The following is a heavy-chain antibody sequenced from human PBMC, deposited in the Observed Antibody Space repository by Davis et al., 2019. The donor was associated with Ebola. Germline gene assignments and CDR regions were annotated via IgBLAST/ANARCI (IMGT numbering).Heavy chain of an antibody. CDR1: GFTFSSYG. Sequence: GESLKISCAASGFTFSSYGMHWVRQAPGKGLEWVAFIRYDGSNKYYADSVKGRFTISRDNSKNTLYLQMNSLRAEDTAVYYCAKGGHGTIFGVLDYWGQGTLVTVSS. J-gene: IGHJ4*02. CDR3: AKGGHGTIFGVLDY. CDR2: IRYDGSNK. V-gene: IGHV3-30*02. D-gene: IGHD3-3*01.